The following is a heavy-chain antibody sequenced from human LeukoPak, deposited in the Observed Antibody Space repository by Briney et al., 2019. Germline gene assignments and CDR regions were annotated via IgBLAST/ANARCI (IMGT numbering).Heavy chain of an antibody. V-gene: IGHV1-18*01. CDR2: INTYNGDT. CDR3: ATLTPYDFWSGYYRGWFDP. CDR1: GYTFTSYG. Sequence: ASVKVCCKAFGYTFTSYGITWVRQAPGQGLGWMGWINTYNGDTNYAQKLQGRVTMTTDTSTGTAYMELRGLRSEDTAVYYCATLTPYDFWSGYYRGWFDPWGQGTLVTVSS. J-gene: IGHJ5*02. D-gene: IGHD3-3*01.